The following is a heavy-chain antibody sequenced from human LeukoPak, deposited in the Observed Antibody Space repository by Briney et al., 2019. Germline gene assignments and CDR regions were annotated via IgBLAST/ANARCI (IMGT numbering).Heavy chain of an antibody. CDR2: IIPILGIA. CDR1: GGTFSSYA. D-gene: IGHD3-3*01. CDR3: ARAGSYYDFWSGQYYGMDV. Sequence: ASVKVSCKASGGTFSSYAISWVRQAPGQGLEWMGRIIPILGIANYAQKFQGRVTITADKSTSTAYMELSSLRSEDTAVYYCARAGSYYDFWSGQYYGMDVWGQGTTVTVSS. J-gene: IGHJ6*02. V-gene: IGHV1-69*04.